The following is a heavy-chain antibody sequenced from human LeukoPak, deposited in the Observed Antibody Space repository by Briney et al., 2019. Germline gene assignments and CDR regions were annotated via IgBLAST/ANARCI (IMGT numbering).Heavy chain of an antibody. J-gene: IGHJ4*02. CDR3: ARVGSTWYVGY. CDR2: IKQDGSEK. CDR1: GFPFSSYW. D-gene: IGHD6-13*01. V-gene: IGHV3-7*01. Sequence: GGSLRLPCAASGFPFSSYWMTWVRQAPGKGLEWVGNIKQDGSEKYYVDSVKGRFTISRDNAKNSLYLQMNSLRAEDTAVYYCARVGSTWYVGYWGQGTLVTVSS.